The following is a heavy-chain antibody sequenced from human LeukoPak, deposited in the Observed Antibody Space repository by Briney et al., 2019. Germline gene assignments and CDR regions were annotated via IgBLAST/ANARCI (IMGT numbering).Heavy chain of an antibody. Sequence: ASVKVSCKASGYTFTSYYMHWVRQAPGQGLEWMGIINPSGGSTSYAQKFQGRVTRTRDTSRSTVYMELSSLRSEDTAVYYCAREGIAARIDYWGQGTLVTVSS. CDR3: AREGIAARIDY. CDR1: GYTFTSYY. D-gene: IGHD6-6*01. V-gene: IGHV1-46*01. J-gene: IGHJ4*02. CDR2: INPSGGST.